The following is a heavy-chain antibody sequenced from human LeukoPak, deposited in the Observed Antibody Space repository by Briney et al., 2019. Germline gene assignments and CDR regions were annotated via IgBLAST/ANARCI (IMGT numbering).Heavy chain of an antibody. V-gene: IGHV3-72*01. CDR1: GFTFSDHY. Sequence: GGSLRLSCAASGFTFSDHYMDWVREAPGKGLEWVGRTRNKANSYTTEYAASVKGRFTISRDDSKNSLYLQMNSLKTEDTAVYYCARVLGYSGYDLAYWGQGTLVTVSS. CDR2: TRNKANSYTT. D-gene: IGHD5-12*01. CDR3: ARVLGYSGYDLAY. J-gene: IGHJ4*02.